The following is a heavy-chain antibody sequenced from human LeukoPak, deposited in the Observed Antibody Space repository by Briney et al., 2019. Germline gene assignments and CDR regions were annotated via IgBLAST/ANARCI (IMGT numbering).Heavy chain of an antibody. CDR2: IKQDGSEK. Sequence: GGSLRLSCAASGLTLSVYAMSWVRQAPGKGLEWVANIKQDGSEKYYVDSVKGRFTISRDNAKNSLYLQMNSLRAEDTAVYYCARGMSTGEYWGQGTLVTVSS. D-gene: IGHD3-16*01. J-gene: IGHJ4*02. V-gene: IGHV3-7*04. CDR1: GLTLSVYA. CDR3: ARGMSTGEY.